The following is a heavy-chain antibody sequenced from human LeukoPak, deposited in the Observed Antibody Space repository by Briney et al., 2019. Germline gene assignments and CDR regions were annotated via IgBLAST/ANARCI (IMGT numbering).Heavy chain of an antibody. CDR1: GYTFTGYY. Sequence: ASVKVSCKASGYTFTGYYMHWVRQAPGQGLEWMGWINPNSGGTNYAQKFQGRVTMTRDTSISTAYMELRSLRSDDTAVYYCARDRDGDWFDPWGQGTLVTVSS. V-gene: IGHV1-2*02. J-gene: IGHJ5*02. CDR3: ARDRDGDWFDP. D-gene: IGHD3-10*01. CDR2: INPNSGGT.